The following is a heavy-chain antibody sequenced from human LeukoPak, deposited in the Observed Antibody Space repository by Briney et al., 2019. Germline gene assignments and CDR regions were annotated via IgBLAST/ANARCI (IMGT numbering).Heavy chain of an antibody. D-gene: IGHD3-10*01. CDR1: GYTFTSYA. Sequence: GASVKVSCKASGYTFTSYAMNWVRQAPGQGLEWMGWINTNTENPTYAQGFTGRFVFSLDTSVSTAYLQISSLKAEDTAVYYCARGDYGSGSLYFDYWGQGTLVTVSS. CDR3: ARGDYGSGSLYFDY. CDR2: INTNTENP. V-gene: IGHV7-4-1*02. J-gene: IGHJ4*02.